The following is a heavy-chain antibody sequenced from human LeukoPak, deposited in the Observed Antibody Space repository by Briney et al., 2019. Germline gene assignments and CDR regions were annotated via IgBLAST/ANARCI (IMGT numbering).Heavy chain of an antibody. V-gene: IGHV3-23*01. CDR3: ARAESFAFAN. J-gene: IGHJ3*02. CDR2: TGRSGST. D-gene: IGHD6-19*01. CDR1: GFTFSTYD. Sequence: GGSLRLSCAASGFTFSTYDMQWVRQAPGKGLEWVSGTGRSGSTYYTDSVKGRFTISRDNSKDTLYLQMNSLRAEDTAVYYCARAESFAFANWGQGTMVTVSS.